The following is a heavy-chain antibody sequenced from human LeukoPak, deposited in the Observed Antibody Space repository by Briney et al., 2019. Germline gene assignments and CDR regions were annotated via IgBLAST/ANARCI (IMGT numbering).Heavy chain of an antibody. J-gene: IGHJ4*02. CDR2: ISSSGSTI. CDR3: ARDYSHYDSSGYPLGSDY. V-gene: IGHV3-11*01. CDR1: GFTFSDYY. D-gene: IGHD3-22*01. Sequence: GGSLRLSCAASGFTFSDYYMSWIRQAPGKGLEWVSYISSSGSTIYYADSVKGRFTISRDNAKNSLYLQMNSLRAEDTAVYYCARDYSHYDSSGYPLGSDYWGQGTLVTVPS.